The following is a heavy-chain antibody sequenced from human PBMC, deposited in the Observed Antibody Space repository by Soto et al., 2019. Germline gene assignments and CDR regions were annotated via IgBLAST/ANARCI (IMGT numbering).Heavy chain of an antibody. CDR2: ISSTTNYI. CDR3: ARETEDLTSNFDY. Sequence: GGSLRLSCAASGFTFTRYSMNWVRQAPGKGLEWVSSISSTTNYIYYGDSMKGRFTISRGNGKNSLYLEMHSLRAGDTAVYYCARETEDLTSNFDYWGQGTLVTVSS. J-gene: IGHJ4*02. V-gene: IGHV3-21*06. CDR1: GFTFTRYS.